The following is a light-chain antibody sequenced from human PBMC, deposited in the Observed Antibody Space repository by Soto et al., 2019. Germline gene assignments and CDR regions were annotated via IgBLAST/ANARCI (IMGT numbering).Light chain of an antibody. CDR3: QQLET. V-gene: IGKV1-9*01. Sequence: DIQLTQSPSFLSASVGDRVTITCRASQGISSYLAWYQQKPGKAPKLLIYATSTLQSAVPSRFSGSGSGTEFTLTISSLQPEDFATYYCQQLETFGQGTKVEAK. CDR2: ATS. CDR1: QGISSY. J-gene: IGKJ1*01.